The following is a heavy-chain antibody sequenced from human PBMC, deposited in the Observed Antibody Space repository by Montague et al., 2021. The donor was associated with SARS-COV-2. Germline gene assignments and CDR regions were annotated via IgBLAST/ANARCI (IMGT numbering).Heavy chain of an antibody. CDR2: ISGSGDKT. V-gene: IGHV3-23*01. CDR3: AKDLFFNGGDCYFYGMDL. D-gene: IGHD2-21*01. CDR1: GFTFSTYA. Sequence: SLRLSCAASGFTFSTYAMSWVRRAPGKGLEWVSAISGSGDKTYYADSVKGRFTISRDNSKNTVSLQMNSLRVEDTAVYYCAKDLFFNGGDCYFYGMDLWGQGTTVTVSS. J-gene: IGHJ6*02.